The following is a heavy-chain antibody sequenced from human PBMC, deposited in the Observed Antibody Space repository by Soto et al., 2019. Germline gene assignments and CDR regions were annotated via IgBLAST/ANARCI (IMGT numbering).Heavy chain of an antibody. CDR2: INAGNGNT. V-gene: IGHV1-3*01. D-gene: IGHD1-26*01. CDR3: ARSTSGTQGY. J-gene: IGHJ4*02. CDR1: GYTFTSYA. Sequence: QVQLVQSGAEVKKPGASVKVSCKASGYTFTSYAMHWVRQAPGQRLEWMGWINAGNGNTNYSQKFQGRVTITRDTSASTAYMELSSLRSEDTAVYYCARSTSGTQGYWGQGTLVTVSS.